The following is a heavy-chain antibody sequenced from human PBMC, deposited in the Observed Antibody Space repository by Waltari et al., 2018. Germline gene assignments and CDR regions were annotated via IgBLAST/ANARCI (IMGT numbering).Heavy chain of an antibody. V-gene: IGHV3-23*01. Sequence: EVQLLESGGGLVQPGGSLGLSCAASGFSFSHYPMAWVRQAPGKGLEWVSTMTADGRSRNYADSVKGRFTISRDNSQNTLDLQMNTLRAEDTAVYFCAKADFGDPFWYFDLWGRGTLVTVSA. CDR3: AKADFGDPFWYFDL. CDR2: MTADGRSR. CDR1: GFSFSHYP. D-gene: IGHD4-17*01. J-gene: IGHJ2*01.